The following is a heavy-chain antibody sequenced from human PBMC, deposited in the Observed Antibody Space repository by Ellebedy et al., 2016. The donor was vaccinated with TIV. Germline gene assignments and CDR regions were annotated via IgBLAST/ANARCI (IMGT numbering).Heavy chain of an antibody. CDR1: GFTFNLYA. Sequence: GESLKISCAASGFTFNLYAMHWVRQTPGKGLEWVAVISSDGHDDRYADSVKGRFTISRDNAKNTLYLQMNSLRAEDTDVYYCARRSQHFDWLLGAALDIWGQGVMVTVSS. CDR2: ISSDGHDD. J-gene: IGHJ3*02. D-gene: IGHD3-9*01. V-gene: IGHV3-30*07. CDR3: ARRSQHFDWLLGAALDI.